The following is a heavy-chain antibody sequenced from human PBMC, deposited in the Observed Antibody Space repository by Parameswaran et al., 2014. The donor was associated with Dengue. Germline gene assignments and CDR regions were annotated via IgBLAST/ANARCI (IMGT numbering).Heavy chain of an antibody. CDR2: IYHSGST. CDR1: GGSISSSNW. D-gene: IGHD3-10*01. V-gene: IGHV4-4*02. CDR3: ARTGYNYYGSGAHLDY. J-gene: IGHJ4*02. Sequence: ASETLSLTCAVSGGSISSSNWWSWVRQPPGKGLEWIGEIYHSGSTNYNPSLKSRVTISVDKSKNQFSLKLSSVTAADTAVYYCARTGYNYYGSGAHLDYWGQGTWSPSPQ.